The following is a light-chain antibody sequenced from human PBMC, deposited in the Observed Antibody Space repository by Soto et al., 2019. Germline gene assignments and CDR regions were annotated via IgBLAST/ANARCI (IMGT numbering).Light chain of an antibody. J-gene: IGKJ1*01. CDR2: KAS. V-gene: IGKV1-5*03. CDR1: QSISSW. CDR3: QHYKTYPWT. Sequence: DIQMTQSPSTLSASVGDRVTVTCRASQSISSWLAWYQQKAGKAPKLLIYKASALESGVPSRFSGSGSGTEFTLTISSLEPEDFATYYCQHYKTYPWTFGQGTKVEIK.